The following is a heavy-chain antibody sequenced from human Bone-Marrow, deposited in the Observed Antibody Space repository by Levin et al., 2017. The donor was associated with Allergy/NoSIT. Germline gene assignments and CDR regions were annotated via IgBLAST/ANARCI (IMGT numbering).Heavy chain of an antibody. V-gene: IGHV3-53*01. CDR1: GFTVSSNY. Sequence: PGGSLRLSCAASGFTVSSNYMSWVRQAPGKGLEWVSVIYSGGSTYYADSVKGRFTISRDNSKNTLYLQMNSLRAEDTAVYYCAREVREYGSGNGWGGYYYDYMDVWGKGTTVTVSS. D-gene: IGHD3-10*01. CDR3: AREVREYGSGNGWGGYYYDYMDV. CDR2: IYSGGST. J-gene: IGHJ6*03.